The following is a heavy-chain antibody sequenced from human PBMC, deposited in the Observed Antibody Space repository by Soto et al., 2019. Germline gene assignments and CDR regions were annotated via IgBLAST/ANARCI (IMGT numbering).Heavy chain of an antibody. V-gene: IGHV4-30-4*01. D-gene: IGHD3-9*01. Sequence: PSETLSLTCTVSGGSISSGDYYWSWIRQPPGKGLEWIGYIYYSASTYYNPSLKSRVTISRDTSKNQFSLNLSSVTAADTAVYYCAREMGLAPTGTSMYFDYWGQGTLVTVSS. CDR1: GGSISSGDYY. J-gene: IGHJ4*02. CDR2: IYYSAST. CDR3: AREMGLAPTGTSMYFDY.